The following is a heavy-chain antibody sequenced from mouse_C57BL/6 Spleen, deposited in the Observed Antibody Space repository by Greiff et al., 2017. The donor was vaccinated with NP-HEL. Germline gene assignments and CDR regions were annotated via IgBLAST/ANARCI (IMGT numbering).Heavy chain of an antibody. D-gene: IGHD2-3*01. CDR3: TRTDGYPDY. Sequence: QVQLKESGAELVRPGASVTLSCKASGYTFTDYEMHWVKQTPVHGLEWIGAIDPETGGTAYNQKFKGKAILTADKSSSTAYMELRSLTSEDSAVYYCTRTDGYPDYWGQGTTLTVSS. CDR1: GYTFTDYE. J-gene: IGHJ2*01. V-gene: IGHV1-15*01. CDR2: IDPETGGT.